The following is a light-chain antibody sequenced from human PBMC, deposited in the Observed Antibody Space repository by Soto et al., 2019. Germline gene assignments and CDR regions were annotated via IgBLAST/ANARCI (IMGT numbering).Light chain of an antibody. CDR1: QDISNY. J-gene: IGKJ3*01. CDR2: DAS. V-gene: IGKV1-33*01. CDR3: QQDDHPPIFA. Sequence: DIQMTQSPSSLSATVGDRVTITCQASQDISNYLNWYQQKPGKAPKLLVYDASNLETGVPSRFSGSESGTDFTLTISSMQPEDVATYYCQQDDHPPIFAFGPGTTVDLK.